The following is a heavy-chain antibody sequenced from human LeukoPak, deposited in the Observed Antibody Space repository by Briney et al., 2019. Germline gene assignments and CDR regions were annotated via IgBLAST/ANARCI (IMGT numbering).Heavy chain of an antibody. Sequence: SETLSLTCAVYGGSFSGYYWSWIRQPPGKGLEWIGEINHSGSTNYNPSLKSRVTISVDTSKNQFSLKLSSVTAADTAVYYCARAQLVPDAFDIWGQGTMVTVSS. V-gene: IGHV4-34*01. D-gene: IGHD6-13*01. CDR1: GGSFSGYY. J-gene: IGHJ3*02. CDR3: ARAQLVPDAFDI. CDR2: INHSGST.